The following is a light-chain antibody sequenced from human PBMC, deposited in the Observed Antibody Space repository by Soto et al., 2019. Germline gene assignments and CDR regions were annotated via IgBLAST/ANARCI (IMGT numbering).Light chain of an antibody. Sequence: EVGLAQSPATLSVSAGRTVTLSCRASQSVRTNVAWYQQIPGQAPRLLIYGAATRATGIPARFSGSGSGTEFTLTISSLQSEDFAVYYCQPYHNWPAFGQGTKV. V-gene: IGKV3-15*01. CDR3: QPYHNWPA. J-gene: IGKJ1*01. CDR1: QSVRTN. CDR2: GAA.